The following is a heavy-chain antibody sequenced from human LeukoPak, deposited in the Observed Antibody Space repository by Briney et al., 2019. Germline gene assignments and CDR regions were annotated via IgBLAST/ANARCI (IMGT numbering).Heavy chain of an antibody. CDR2: ISAYNGNT. Sequence: ASVKVSRKASGYSFTSYGFSWVRQAPRQGLEWMGWISAYNGNTNYAQKLQGRVTMTTDTSTSTAYMELSSLSSDDTAVYYCARGYCSGGSCYSDYWGQGTLVTVSS. CDR1: GYSFTSYG. V-gene: IGHV1-18*01. D-gene: IGHD2-15*01. CDR3: ARGYCSGGSCYSDY. J-gene: IGHJ4*02.